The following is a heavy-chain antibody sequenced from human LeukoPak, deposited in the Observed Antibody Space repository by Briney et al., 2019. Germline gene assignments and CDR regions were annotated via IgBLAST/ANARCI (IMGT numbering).Heavy chain of an antibody. D-gene: IGHD3-22*01. J-gene: IGHJ3*02. CDR2: IYYSGGA. V-gene: IGHV4-59*01. CDR1: GGSISTYY. Sequence: PSETLSLTCTVSGGSISTYYWTWIRQPPGKGLEWIGYIYYSGGANHNPSLKSRVTISLDTSKNQFSLKLSSVTAADTAVYYCAREVRYYDSSGYFTKSDAFDIWGQGTMVIVSS. CDR3: AREVRYYDSSGYFTKSDAFDI.